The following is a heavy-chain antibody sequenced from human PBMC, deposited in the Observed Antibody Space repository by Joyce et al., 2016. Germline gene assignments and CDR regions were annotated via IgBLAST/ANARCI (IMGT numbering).Heavy chain of an antibody. CDR3: ARDEGITISGMVAARGMDV. V-gene: IGHV3-48*02. Sequence: EELLVESGGGLVQPGGSLRLSCAASGFTFSSYSFNWVRQAPGKGLEWVSYIRGVGSTIYYADAEKGRFTVSGDNAKNSLYLKMNGLRHEDTAGYYCARDEGITISGMVAARGMDVWGQGTTVTVSS. CDR1: GFTFSSYS. CDR2: IRGVGSTI. J-gene: IGHJ6*02. D-gene: IGHD3-3*01.